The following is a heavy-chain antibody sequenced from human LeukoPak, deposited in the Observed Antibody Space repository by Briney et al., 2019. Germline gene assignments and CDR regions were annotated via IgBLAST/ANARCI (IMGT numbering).Heavy chain of an antibody. J-gene: IGHJ6*02. D-gene: IGHD2-2*02. CDR2: ISYDGSNK. CDR3: AKDEGGWCSSTSCHIIGYYYYGMDV. CDR1: GFTFSSYG. V-gene: IGHV3-30*18. Sequence: PGRSLRLSCAASGFTFSSYGMHWVRQAPGKGLEWVAVISYDGSNKYYADSVKGRFTISRDNSKNTLYLQMNGLRAEDTAVYYCAKDEGGWCSSTSCHIIGYYYYGMDVWGQGTTVTVSS.